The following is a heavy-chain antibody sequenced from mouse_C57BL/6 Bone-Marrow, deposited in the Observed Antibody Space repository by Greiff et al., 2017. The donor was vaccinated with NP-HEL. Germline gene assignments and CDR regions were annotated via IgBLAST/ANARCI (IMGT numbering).Heavy chain of an antibody. V-gene: IGHV1-11*01. Sequence: LMESGAELASPGASVTLSCKASGYTFTDHIMNWVKKRPGQGLEWIGRIYPVSGETNYNQKFMGKATFSVDRSSSTAYMQLSSLTSEDSAVYYCARRDYGNDERGFDYWGQGTTLTVSS. J-gene: IGHJ2*01. CDR3: ARRDYGNDERGFDY. CDR1: GYTFTDHI. D-gene: IGHD2-2*01. CDR2: IYPVSGET.